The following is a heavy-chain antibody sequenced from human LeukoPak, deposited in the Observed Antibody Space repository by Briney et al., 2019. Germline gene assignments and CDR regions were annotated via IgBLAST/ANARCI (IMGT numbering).Heavy chain of an antibody. J-gene: IGHJ4*02. Sequence: GGSLRLSWAASGFTFSSYWMSWVRQAPGKGLEWVANIKQDGSEKYYVDSVKGRFTISRDNAKNSLYLQMNSLRAEDTAVYYCAGSGYDYLASFDYWGQGTLVTVSS. V-gene: IGHV3-7*01. CDR3: AGSGYDYLASFDY. CDR1: GFTFSSYW. D-gene: IGHD5-12*01. CDR2: IKQDGSEK.